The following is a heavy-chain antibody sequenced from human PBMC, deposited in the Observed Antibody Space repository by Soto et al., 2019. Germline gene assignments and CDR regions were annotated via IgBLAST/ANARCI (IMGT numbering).Heavy chain of an antibody. CDR3: ARQTQLGAFDY. J-gene: IGHJ4*02. Sequence: ASVKVSCKASGFTLNRHTIHWVRQAPGQSLEWMGWINVGNGDTRYSQKFQGRVTITRDTPASTAYVELRSLTSEDTAVYYCARQTQLGAFDYWGQGALVTVSS. D-gene: IGHD1-1*01. V-gene: IGHV1-3*01. CDR1: GFTLNRHT. CDR2: INVGNGDT.